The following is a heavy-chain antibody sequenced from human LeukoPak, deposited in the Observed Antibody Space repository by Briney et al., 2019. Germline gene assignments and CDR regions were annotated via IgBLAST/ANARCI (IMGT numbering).Heavy chain of an antibody. CDR3: ARDLWNYDILTGPNLPDY. CDR1: GYSISSGYY. D-gene: IGHD3-9*01. Sequence: SETLSLTCTISGYSISSGYYWGWIRQPPGKGLEWIGNFYHSGSTYYNPSLKSRVTFSVDTSKNQFSLKLSSVTAADTAVYYCARDLWNYDILTGPNLPDYWGQGTLVTVSS. V-gene: IGHV4-38-2*02. J-gene: IGHJ4*02. CDR2: FYHSGST.